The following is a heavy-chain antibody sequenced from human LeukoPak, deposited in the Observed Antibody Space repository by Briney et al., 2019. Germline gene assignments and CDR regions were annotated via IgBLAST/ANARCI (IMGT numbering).Heavy chain of an antibody. D-gene: IGHD6-6*01. CDR2: ISSSSSTI. Sequence: GGSLRLSCAASGFTFSDHEMLWVRQAPGKGLEWVSYISSSSSTIHYADSVKGRFIISRDNAKKSLFLQMNSLRAEDTAAYYCARGFRSSSWFGHYYYYYYMDVWGKGTTVTVSS. V-gene: IGHV3-48*03. CDR3: ARGFRSSSWFGHYYYYYYMDV. J-gene: IGHJ6*03. CDR1: GFTFSDHE.